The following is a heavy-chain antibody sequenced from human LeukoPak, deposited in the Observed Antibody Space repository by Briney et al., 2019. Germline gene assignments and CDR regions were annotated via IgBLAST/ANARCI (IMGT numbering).Heavy chain of an antibody. CDR1: GGSISSHY. CDR3: ARAPTVTNHYYSWFDP. J-gene: IGHJ5*02. V-gene: IGHV4-59*11. CDR2: MLYSGTA. Sequence: PSETLSLTYTVSGGSISSHYWSWIRQPPGKGLEWIGSMLYSGTAYYSPSLKSRVTISVDTSKNQFSLKLRSVTAADTAVYYCARAPTVTNHYYSWFDPWGQGTLVTVSS. D-gene: IGHD4-17*01.